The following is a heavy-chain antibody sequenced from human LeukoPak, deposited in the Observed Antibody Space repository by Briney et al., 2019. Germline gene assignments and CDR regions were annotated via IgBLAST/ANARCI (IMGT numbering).Heavy chain of an antibody. J-gene: IGHJ3*02. Sequence: PSETLSLTCAVYGGSFTNYYWSWIRQPPGKGPEWIGEINHSGSTKYNPSLKSRVTISIDTSKNQLSLKLSSVTAADTAVYACVRHVARAFDIWGQGTKVTVSS. V-gene: IGHV4-34*01. CDR1: GGSFTNYY. CDR3: VRHVARAFDI. CDR2: INHSGST.